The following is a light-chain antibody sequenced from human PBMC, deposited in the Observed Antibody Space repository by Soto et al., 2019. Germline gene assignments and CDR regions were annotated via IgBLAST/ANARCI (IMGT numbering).Light chain of an antibody. CDR1: QSISSY. CDR2: AAS. V-gene: IGKV1-39*01. J-gene: IGKJ4*01. CDR3: QQSYSTPLT. Sequence: DIQMTQSPSSLSSSVGDRFTITGLASQSISSYLNWYQQKPGKAPKLLIYAASSLQSGVPSRFSGSGSGTDFTLTISSLQPEDFATYYCQQSYSTPLTFGGGTKVDIK.